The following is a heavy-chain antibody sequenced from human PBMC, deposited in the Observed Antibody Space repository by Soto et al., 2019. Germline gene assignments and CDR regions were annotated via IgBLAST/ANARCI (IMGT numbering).Heavy chain of an antibody. Sequence: PGGSLRLSCNCSGFRFSEHAMTWVRQAPGKGLEWVGFIRNTPYGGTTDYAASVRGRFAISRDNSASIAYLQMNSLKTEDSGLYYCSRGSFGYYGPWGPGTLVTVSS. V-gene: IGHV3-49*04. J-gene: IGHJ5*02. CDR1: GFRFSEHA. CDR3: SRGSFGYYGP. CDR2: IRNTPYGGTT. D-gene: IGHD2-2*03.